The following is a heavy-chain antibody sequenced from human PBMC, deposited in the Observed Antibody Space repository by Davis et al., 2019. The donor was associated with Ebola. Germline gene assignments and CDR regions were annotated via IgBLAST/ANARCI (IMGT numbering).Heavy chain of an antibody. Sequence: GESLKISCKGSGYSFTSYWIGWVRQMPGKGLEWMGIIYPGDSDTRYSPSFQGQVTISADKSISTAYLQWSSLKASDTAMYYCARHDSSGYPLGYHYYGMDVWGQGTTVTVSS. CDR3: ARHDSSGYPLGYHYYGMDV. J-gene: IGHJ6*02. CDR1: GYSFTSYW. CDR2: IYPGDSDT. V-gene: IGHV5-51*01. D-gene: IGHD3-22*01.